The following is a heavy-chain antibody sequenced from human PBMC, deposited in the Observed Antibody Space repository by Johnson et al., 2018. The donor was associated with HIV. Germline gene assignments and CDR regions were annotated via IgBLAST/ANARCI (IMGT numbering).Heavy chain of an antibody. J-gene: IGHJ3*02. Sequence: VQLVESGGGLIQPGGSLRLSCAASGLNVSSTYMSWVRQAPGKGLEWVSVMYRGGSTYYPDSVKGRFTISRDNSKNTLYIQMNSLRAEDTALYYCARIIIEYYYESSGGAFDIWGQGTMVTVSS. CDR2: MYRGGST. CDR1: GLNVSSTY. D-gene: IGHD3-22*01. V-gene: IGHV3-53*01. CDR3: ARIIIEYYYESSGGAFDI.